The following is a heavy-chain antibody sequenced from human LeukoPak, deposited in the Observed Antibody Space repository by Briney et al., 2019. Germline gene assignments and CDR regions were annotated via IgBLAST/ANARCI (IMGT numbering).Heavy chain of an antibody. J-gene: IGHJ3*02. Sequence: SETLSLTRTVSGGSISSGDYYWSWIRQPPGKGLEWIGYIYYSGSTYYNPSLKSRVTISVDTSKNQFSLKLSSVTAADTAVYYCARNWAADAFDIWGQGTMVTVSS. CDR2: IYYSGST. V-gene: IGHV4-30-4*01. CDR3: ARNWAADAFDI. CDR1: GGSISSGDYY. D-gene: IGHD7-27*01.